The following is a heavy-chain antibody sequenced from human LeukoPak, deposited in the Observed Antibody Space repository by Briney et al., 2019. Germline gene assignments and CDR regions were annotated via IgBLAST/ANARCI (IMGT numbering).Heavy chain of an antibody. J-gene: IGHJ6*03. CDR3: ARGGREGSGRGYYYYYMDV. CDR1: GYTFTGYY. CDR2: INPNSGGT. V-gene: IGHV1-2*02. Sequence: ASVKVSCKASGYTFTGYYMHWVRQAPGQGLEWMGWINPNSGGTNYAQKFQGRVTMTRDTSISTAYMELRSLRSDDTAVYYCARGGREGSGRGYYYYYMDVWGKGTTVTISS. D-gene: IGHD3-10*01.